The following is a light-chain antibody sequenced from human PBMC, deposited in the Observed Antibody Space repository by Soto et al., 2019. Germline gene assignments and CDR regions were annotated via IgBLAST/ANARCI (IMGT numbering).Light chain of an antibody. CDR3: CSYAGTATFVV. V-gene: IGLV2-23*01. CDR2: EAS. CDR1: SSDVGSYNL. J-gene: IGLJ2*01. Sequence: QSALTQPASVSGSPGQSITISCTGTSSDVGSYNLVSWYQHHAGEAPKLVIYEASKRPSGVSSRFSGSKSGNTASLTISGVQAEDEADYFCCSYAGTATFVVFGGGTKLTVL.